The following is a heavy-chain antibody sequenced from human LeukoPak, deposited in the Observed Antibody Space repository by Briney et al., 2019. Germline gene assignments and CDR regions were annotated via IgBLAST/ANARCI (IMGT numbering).Heavy chain of an antibody. CDR1: GGSFSGYY. V-gene: IGHV4-34*01. J-gene: IGHJ6*02. Sequence: SETLSLTCAVYGGSFSGYYWSWIRQPPGKGLEWIGEVNHSGSTNYNPSLKSRVTISVDTSKNQFSLKLSSVTAADTAVYYCARHTPSESYYLFYYYGMDVWGQGTTVTVSS. CDR3: ARHTPSESYYLFYYYGMDV. D-gene: IGHD1-26*01. CDR2: VNHSGST.